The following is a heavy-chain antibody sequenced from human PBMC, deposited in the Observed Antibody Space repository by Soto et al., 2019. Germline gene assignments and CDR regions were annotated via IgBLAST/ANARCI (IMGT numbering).Heavy chain of an antibody. D-gene: IGHD3-9*01. J-gene: IGHJ4*02. CDR1: GFTFSSYA. CDR3: ARGDILTGYSGFDY. CDR2: ISSNGGST. Sequence: GGSLRLSCAASGFTFSSYAMHWVRQAPGKGLEYVSAISSNGGSTYYANSVKGRFTISRDNSKNTLYLQMGSLRAEDMAVYYCARGDILTGYSGFDYWGQGTLVTVSS. V-gene: IGHV3-64*01.